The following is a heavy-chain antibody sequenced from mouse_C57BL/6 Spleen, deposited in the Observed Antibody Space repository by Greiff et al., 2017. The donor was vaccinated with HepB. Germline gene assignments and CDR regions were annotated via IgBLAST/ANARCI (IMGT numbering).Heavy chain of an antibody. CDR2: TSDGGSYT. V-gene: IGHV5-4*01. CDR3: AKEGDNYYGSRFFTY. D-gene: IGHD1-1*01. CDR1: GFTFSSYA. J-gene: IGHJ3*01. Sequence: EVQGVESGGGLVKPGGSLKLSCAASGFTFSSYAMSWVRQTPEKRLEWVATTSDGGSYTYYPDNVKGRFTISRDNAKNNLYLQMSHLKSEDTAMYYCAKEGDNYYGSRFFTYWGQGTLVTVSA.